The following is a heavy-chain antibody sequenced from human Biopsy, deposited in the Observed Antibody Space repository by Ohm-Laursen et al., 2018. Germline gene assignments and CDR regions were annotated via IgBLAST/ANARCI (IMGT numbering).Heavy chain of an antibody. CDR3: ASGDIGGIGLDV. D-gene: IGHD3-10*01. J-gene: IGHJ6*02. V-gene: IGHV1-69*04. Sequence: SVKVSCKASGDTFTTSAISWVRQVPGQGLGWMGRIIPILGTVDYGQNFQGRVTIRADTSTTFLELTSLRYDDTAVYYCASGDIGGIGLDVWGLGTTVTASS. CDR1: GDTFTTSA. CDR2: IIPILGTV.